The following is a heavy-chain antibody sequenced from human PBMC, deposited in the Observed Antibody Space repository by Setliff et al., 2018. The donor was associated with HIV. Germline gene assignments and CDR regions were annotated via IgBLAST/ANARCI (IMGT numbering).Heavy chain of an antibody. J-gene: IGHJ3*02. CDR3: ARGRDDLGPDAFDI. Sequence: ASVKVSCKASGYTFTSYGISWVRQAPGQGLEWMGWISAYNGNTNYAQKLQGRVTTTTDTSTSTAYMELRSLRSDDTAVYYCARGRDDLGPDAFDIWGQGTMVTVSS. V-gene: IGHV1-18*01. D-gene: IGHD3-10*01. CDR1: GYTFTSYG. CDR2: ISAYNGNT.